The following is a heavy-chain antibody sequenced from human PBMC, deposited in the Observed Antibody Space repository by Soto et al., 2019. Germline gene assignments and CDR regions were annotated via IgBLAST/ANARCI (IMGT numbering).Heavy chain of an antibody. Sequence: QVQLVQSGAEVKKPGSSVKVSCKASGGTFSSYAISWVRQAPGQGLEWMGGIIPIFGTANYAQKFQGRVTITADESTSTAYMELSGLRSEDTAVYYCARQHAYCGGDCYSFDLWGRGTLVTVSS. CDR3: ARQHAYCGGDCYSFDL. CDR1: GGTFSSYA. CDR2: IIPIFGTA. D-gene: IGHD2-21*02. V-gene: IGHV1-69*12. J-gene: IGHJ2*01.